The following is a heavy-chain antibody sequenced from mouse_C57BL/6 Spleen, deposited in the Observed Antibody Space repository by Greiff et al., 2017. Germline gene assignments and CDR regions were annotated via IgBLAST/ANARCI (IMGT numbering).Heavy chain of an antibody. CDR3: ARGGSYNFDD. Sequence: VQLQQSGAELVKPGASVKLSCKASGYTFTSYWMHWVKQRPGQGLEWIGMIHPRSGSTNYNEKFKGKATLTVDKSSSTAYMQLSSLTSEDSAVYYCARGGSYNFDDWGAGTTVTVSS. CDR1: GYTFTSYW. J-gene: IGHJ1*01. D-gene: IGHD1-1*02. V-gene: IGHV1-64*01. CDR2: IHPRSGST.